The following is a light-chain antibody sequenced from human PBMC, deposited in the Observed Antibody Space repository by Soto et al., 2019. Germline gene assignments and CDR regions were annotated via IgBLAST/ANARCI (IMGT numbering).Light chain of an antibody. CDR1: NSNIGGGYD. V-gene: IGLV1-40*01. Sequence: VLTQPPSVSGAPGQRVTISCTGNNSNIGGGYDVHWYQQLPGTAPKLLIYGNNNRPSGVPDRFSGSKSYASASLAITGLQSEDEADYYCHSYDSRLSGSVFGGGTKVTVL. J-gene: IGLJ2*01. CDR2: GNN. CDR3: HSYDSRLSGSV.